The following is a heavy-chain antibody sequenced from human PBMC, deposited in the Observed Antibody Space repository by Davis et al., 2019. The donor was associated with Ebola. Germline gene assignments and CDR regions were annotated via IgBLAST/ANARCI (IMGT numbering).Heavy chain of an antibody. Sequence: GESLKISCTTSGIAFSIYSMNWVRQAPGKGLEWISSISTGSSYIYYADSVQGRFTISRDNAMSSLYLQMNSLRAEDTAVYYCARGAVGGNWGWHFDLWGRGTLVTVSS. CDR2: ISTGSSYI. CDR1: GIAFSIYS. J-gene: IGHJ2*01. D-gene: IGHD6-19*01. CDR3: ARGAVGGNWGWHFDL. V-gene: IGHV3-21*04.